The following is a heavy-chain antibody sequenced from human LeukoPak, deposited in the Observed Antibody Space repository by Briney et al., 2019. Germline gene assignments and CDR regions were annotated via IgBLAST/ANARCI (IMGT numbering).Heavy chain of an antibody. CDR3: ARDRLLWFGESHANWFDP. J-gene: IGHJ5*02. D-gene: IGHD3-10*01. V-gene: IGHV4-59*01. CDR1: GGSISSYY. Sequence: PSETLSLTCTVSGGSISSYYWSWIRQPPGKGLEWIGYIYYSGSTNYNPSLKSRVTISVDTSKNQFSLKLSSVTAADTAAYYCARDRLLWFGESHANWFDPWGQGTLVTVSS. CDR2: IYYSGST.